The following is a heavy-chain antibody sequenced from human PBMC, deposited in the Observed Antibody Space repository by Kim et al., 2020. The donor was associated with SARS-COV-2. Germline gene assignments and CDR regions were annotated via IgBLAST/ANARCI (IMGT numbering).Heavy chain of an antibody. V-gene: IGHV3-23*01. CDR1: GFTFSSYA. J-gene: IGHJ6*02. Sequence: GGSLRLSCAASGFTFSSYAMSWVRQAPGKGLEWVSAISGSGGSTYYADSVKGRFTISRDNSKNTLYLQMNSLRAEDTAVYYCAKDWPDYGSGSQPVALGMDVWGQGTTVTVSS. D-gene: IGHD3-10*01. CDR3: AKDWPDYGSGSQPVALGMDV. CDR2: ISGSGGST.